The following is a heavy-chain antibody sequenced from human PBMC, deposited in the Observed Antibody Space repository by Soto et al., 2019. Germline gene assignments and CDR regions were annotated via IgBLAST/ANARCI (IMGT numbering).Heavy chain of an antibody. D-gene: IGHD5-18*01. V-gene: IGHV3-23*01. CDR3: GRGARYSYDSGWFYP. J-gene: IGHJ5*02. CDR2: ISGSGGST. Sequence: GGSLRLSCAASGFTFSSYAMSWVRQAPGKGLEWVSAISGSGGSTYYADSVKGRFTISRDNSKNTLYLQMNSLRAEETAVYYCGRGARYSYDSGWFYPWGQGTMVTVSS. CDR1: GFTFSSYA.